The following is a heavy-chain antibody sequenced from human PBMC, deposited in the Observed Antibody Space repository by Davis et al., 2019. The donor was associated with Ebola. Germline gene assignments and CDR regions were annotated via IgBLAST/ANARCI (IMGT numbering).Heavy chain of an antibody. J-gene: IGHJ4*02. V-gene: IGHV1-2*06. Sequence: AASVKVSCKASGYTFTGYYMHWVRQAPGQGLEWMGRINPNSAGTNYAQRFQGRVTMTRDTSISTACMELSRLRSDDTAVYYYARADYYYDSSGYYSFDYWAQGTLVTVSS. CDR3: ARADYYYDSSGYYSFDY. D-gene: IGHD3-22*01. CDR1: GYTFTGYY. CDR2: INPNSAGT.